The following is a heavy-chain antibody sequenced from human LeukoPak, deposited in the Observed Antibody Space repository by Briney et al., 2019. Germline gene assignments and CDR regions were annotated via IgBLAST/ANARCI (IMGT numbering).Heavy chain of an antibody. D-gene: IGHD3/OR15-3a*01. J-gene: IGHJ4*02. V-gene: IGHV3-11*01. CDR3: ARVGLGYTPSDY. CDR2: ISSSGSTI. CDR1: EFTFRYYY. Sequence: GSPILPRAAPEFTFRYYYMSWIRQAPGEGLEWVSYISSSGSTIYYADSVKGRFTISRDNAKNSLYLQMNSLRADDTAVYYCARVGLGYTPSDYWGQGTLVTVSS.